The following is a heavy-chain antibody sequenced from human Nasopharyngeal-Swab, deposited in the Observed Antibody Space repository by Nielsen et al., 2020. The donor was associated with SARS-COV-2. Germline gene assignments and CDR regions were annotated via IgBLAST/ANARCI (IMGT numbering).Heavy chain of an antibody. CDR2: INAGNGNT. CDR1: GYTFTSYA. CDR3: ARAKDGGKGFYFDY. J-gene: IGHJ4*02. D-gene: IGHD4-23*01. Sequence: ASVKVSCKASGYTFTSYAMHWVHQAPGQRLEWMGWINAGNGNTKYSQKFQGRVTITRDTSASTAYMELSSLRSEDTAVYYCARAKDGGKGFYFDYWGQGTLVTVSS. V-gene: IGHV1-3*01.